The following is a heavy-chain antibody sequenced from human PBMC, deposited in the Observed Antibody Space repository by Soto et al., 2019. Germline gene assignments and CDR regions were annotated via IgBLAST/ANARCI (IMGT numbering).Heavy chain of an antibody. CDR3: GKDISPGGMDV. CDR2: IYYNSNRI. Sequence: EVQLVESGGGLVQPGGSLRLSCAGSGATLQDYAMHWVRQAPGKGLEWVSGIYYNSNRIDYADSAKGRFTISRDNARNALYLQMNSLTTEDTAFYYCGKDISPGGMDVWGRGIMVTVSS. J-gene: IGHJ6*04. CDR1: GATLQDYA. V-gene: IGHV3-9*01.